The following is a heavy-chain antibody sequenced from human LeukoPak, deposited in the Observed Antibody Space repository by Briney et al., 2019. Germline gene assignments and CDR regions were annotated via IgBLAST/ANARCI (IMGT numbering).Heavy chain of an antibody. CDR3: AKDGVVRGLGPYYFDS. CDR1: GFTFSSYA. V-gene: IGHV3-23*01. Sequence: SGGSLRLSCAASGFTFSSYAMSWVRQAPGKGLEWVSAISGSGGSTYYADSVKGRFTISRDNSKNTLYLQMNGLRAEDTAVYYCAKDGVVRGLGPYYFDSWGQGSLVTVSS. D-gene: IGHD3-10*01. J-gene: IGHJ4*02. CDR2: ISGSGGST.